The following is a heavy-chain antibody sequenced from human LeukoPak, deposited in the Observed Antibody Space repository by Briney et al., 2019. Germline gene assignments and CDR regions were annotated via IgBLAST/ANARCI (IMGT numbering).Heavy chain of an antibody. Sequence: PGGSLRLSCAASGFTFSSYWMHWVRQAPGKGPVWVSHINTDGRSTSYADSVKGRFSISRDSSKNTLYLQMNSLRAEDTAVYYCAKYAPPTTALTRFFDYWGQGTLVTVSS. CDR3: AKYAPPTTALTRFFDY. CDR2: INTDGRST. CDR1: GFTFSSYW. J-gene: IGHJ4*02. D-gene: IGHD4-17*01. V-gene: IGHV3-74*01.